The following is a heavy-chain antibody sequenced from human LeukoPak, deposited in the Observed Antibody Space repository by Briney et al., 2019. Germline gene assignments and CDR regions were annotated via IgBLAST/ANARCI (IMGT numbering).Heavy chain of an antibody. CDR3: ARDMTYYDILTGYPYYYYGMDV. V-gene: IGHV3-7*01. CDR2: IKQDGSEK. Sequence: GGSLRLSCAASGFTFSSYWMSWVRQAPGKGLEWVANIKQDGSEKYYVDSVEGRFTISRDNAKNTLYLQMNSLRAEDTAVYYCARDMTYYDILTGYPYYYYGMDVWGQGTTVTVSS. CDR1: GFTFSSYW. D-gene: IGHD3-9*01. J-gene: IGHJ6*02.